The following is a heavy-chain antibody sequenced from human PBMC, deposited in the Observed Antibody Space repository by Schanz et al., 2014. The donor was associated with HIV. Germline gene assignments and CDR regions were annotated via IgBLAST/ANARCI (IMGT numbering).Heavy chain of an antibody. J-gene: IGHJ6*02. CDR2: ISESGRYT. CDR3: TRGRFLERGGMDV. CDR1: GFTFNSYG. D-gene: IGHD3-3*01. Sequence: QVQLVESGGGVVQPGRSLRLSCAASGFTFNSYGMHWVRQAPGKGLEWVSTISESGRYTYYADSVKGRFTISRDNSKNTLYLQMNSLRAEDTAVYFCTRGRFLERGGMDVWGQGTAVTVSS. V-gene: IGHV3-NL1*01.